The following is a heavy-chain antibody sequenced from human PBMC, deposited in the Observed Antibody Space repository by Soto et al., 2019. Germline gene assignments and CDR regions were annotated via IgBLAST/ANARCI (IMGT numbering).Heavy chain of an antibody. CDR1: GGSISSYY. V-gene: IGHV4-59*01. J-gene: IGHJ6*02. D-gene: IGHD1-26*01. Sequence: SETLSLTCTVSGGSISSYYWSWIRQPPGKGLEWIGYIYYSGSTNYNPSLKSRVTISVDTSKNQFSLKLSSVTAADTAVYYCAREAGLGEGRYYYYGMDVWGQGTTVTVSS. CDR3: AREAGLGEGRYYYYGMDV. CDR2: IYYSGST.